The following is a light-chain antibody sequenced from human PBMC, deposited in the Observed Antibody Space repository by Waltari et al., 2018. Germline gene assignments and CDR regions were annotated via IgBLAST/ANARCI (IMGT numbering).Light chain of an antibody. J-gene: IGLJ1*01. CDR2: EVF. V-gene: IGLV2-23*02. CDR3: CSYAGRGTYV. CDR1: TSDVGSYDL. Sequence: QSALTQPASVSGTPGQSITISCSGTTSDVGSYDLVPWYQHHPGEAPKLLICEVFKRPPDTSSRFSGAKSGSTASLTISGLQPEDEADYYCCSYAGRGTYVFGSGTKVTVL.